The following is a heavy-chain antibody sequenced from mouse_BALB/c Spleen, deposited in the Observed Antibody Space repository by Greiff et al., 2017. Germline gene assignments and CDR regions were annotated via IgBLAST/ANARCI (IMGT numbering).Heavy chain of an antibody. J-gene: IGHJ4*01. CDR3: ATTVVGDYYAMDY. CDR2: IDPANGNT. V-gene: IGHV14-3*02. CDR1: GFNIKDTY. Sequence: VQLQQSGADLVKPGASVKLSCTASGFNIKDTYMHWVKQRPEQGLEWIGRIDPANGNTKYDPKFQGKATITADTSSNTAYLQLSSLTSEDTAVYYCATTVVGDYYAMDYWGQGTSVTVSS. D-gene: IGHD1-1*01.